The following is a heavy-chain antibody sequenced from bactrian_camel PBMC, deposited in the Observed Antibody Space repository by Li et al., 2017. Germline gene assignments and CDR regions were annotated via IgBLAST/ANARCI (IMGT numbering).Heavy chain of an antibody. Sequence: QLVESGGGSVQAGGSLTLSCEASPNTNRRYCMAWFRQVSGKEREWVASLNTGNNYAYHNAVRGRFTISQVYGGTTFYLFMDNLKVEDTAMYYCKASLVGNKCEYEYGQGTQVTVS. J-gene: IGHJ4*01. D-gene: IGHD7*01. CDR2: LNTGNNY. CDR1: PNTNRRYC. V-gene: IGHV3S53*01.